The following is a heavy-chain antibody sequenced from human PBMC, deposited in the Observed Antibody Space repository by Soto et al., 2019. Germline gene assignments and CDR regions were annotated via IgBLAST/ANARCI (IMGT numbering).Heavy chain of an antibody. CDR3: ATQQQLDY. Sequence: GGSLRLSCAASGFTFSRYWMSWVRQAPGKGLEWVANINQDGRERYYVDSVKGRFTISRDNAKSSLYLQMNSLRAEDTAVYYCATQQQLDYWGQGILVTVS. CDR1: GFTFSRYW. D-gene: IGHD6-13*01. CDR2: INQDGRER. V-gene: IGHV3-7*03. J-gene: IGHJ4*02.